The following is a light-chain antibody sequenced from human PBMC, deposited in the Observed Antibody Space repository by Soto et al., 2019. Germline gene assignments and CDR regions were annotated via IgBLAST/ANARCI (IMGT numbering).Light chain of an antibody. J-gene: IGKJ1*01. CDR2: GTS. Sequence: TVLTQSPGTLSLSPGERATLDCRTIQSLSSSYLAWYQQKPGQAPRLLIYGTSIRATGIPDRFSGSGSGTDFTLTITRLEPEDFAVYYCQRFGTSPPWTFGQGTKVDIK. V-gene: IGKV3-20*01. CDR1: QSLSSSY. CDR3: QRFGTSPPWT.